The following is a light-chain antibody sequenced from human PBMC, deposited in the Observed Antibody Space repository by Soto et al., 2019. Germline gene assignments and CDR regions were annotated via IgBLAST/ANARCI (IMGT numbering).Light chain of an antibody. CDR1: SSDVGGYNY. CDR2: DVS. Sequence: QSALTQPASVSGSPGQSITIYCTGTSSDVGGYNYVSWYQHHPGKAPKLMIYDVSNRPSGVSNRFSGSKSGNTASLTISGLQAEDEADYYCSSYTSSSTLLYVFGTGTKLTVL. CDR3: SSYTSSSTLLYV. J-gene: IGLJ1*01. V-gene: IGLV2-14*03.